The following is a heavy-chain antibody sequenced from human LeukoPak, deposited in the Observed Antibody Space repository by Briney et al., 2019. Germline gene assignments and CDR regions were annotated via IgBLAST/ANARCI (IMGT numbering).Heavy chain of an antibody. CDR3: ARTPLRGATFFTSYPNWFDT. Sequence: PSQTLSLTCTVSGGSISSGSYYWSWIRQPAGKGLEWIGRVYSSGSTDYNPSLKNRLSISVDTSKIQFSLRLSSVTVADTAVYYCARTPLRGATFFTSYPNWFDTWGQGTLVTVSS. D-gene: IGHD3-10*01. J-gene: IGHJ5*02. CDR1: GGSISSGSYY. V-gene: IGHV4-61*02. CDR2: VYSSGST.